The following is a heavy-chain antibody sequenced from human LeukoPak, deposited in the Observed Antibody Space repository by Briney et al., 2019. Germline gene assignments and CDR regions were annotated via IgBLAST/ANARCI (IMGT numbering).Heavy chain of an antibody. CDR1: GFTFSSYA. CDR2: MSYDGSNK. V-gene: IGHV3-30-3*01. Sequence: GRSLRLSCAASGFTFSSYAMHWVRQAPGKGLEWVAVMSYDGSNKYYADSVKGRFTISRDNSKNTLYLQMNSLRAEDTAVYYCARDLYDFWSGYYRLFYYYYGMDVWGQGTTVTVSS. CDR3: ARDLYDFWSGYYRLFYYYYGMDV. D-gene: IGHD3-3*01. J-gene: IGHJ6*02.